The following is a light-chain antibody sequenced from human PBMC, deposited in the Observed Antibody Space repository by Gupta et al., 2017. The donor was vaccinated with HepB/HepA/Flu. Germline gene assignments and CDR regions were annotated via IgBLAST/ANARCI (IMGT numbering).Light chain of an antibody. Sequence: EIGLTQSPGTLFLSPGERATLSCRASQSVSSSYLAWYQQKPGQAPRLLIYGASSRATGMPDRFSGSGSGTDFTLTISRLEPEDFAVYYCQQDGSSPRTFGQGTKVEIK. CDR3: QQDGSSPRT. CDR2: GAS. CDR1: QSVSSSY. V-gene: IGKV3-20*01. J-gene: IGKJ1*01.